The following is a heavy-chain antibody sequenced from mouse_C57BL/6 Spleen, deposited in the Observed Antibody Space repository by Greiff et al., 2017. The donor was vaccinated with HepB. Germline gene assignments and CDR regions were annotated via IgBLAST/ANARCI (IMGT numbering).Heavy chain of an antibody. V-gene: IGHV1-63*01. Sequence: QVHVKQSGAELVRPGTSVKMSCKASGYTFTNYWIGWAKQRPGHGLEWIGDIYPGGGYTNYNEKFKGKATLTADKSSSTAYMQFSSLTSEDSAIYYCARSQLGRYFDYWGQGTTLTVSS. CDR1: GYTFTNYW. D-gene: IGHD4-1*02. J-gene: IGHJ2*01. CDR3: ARSQLGRYFDY. CDR2: IYPGGGYT.